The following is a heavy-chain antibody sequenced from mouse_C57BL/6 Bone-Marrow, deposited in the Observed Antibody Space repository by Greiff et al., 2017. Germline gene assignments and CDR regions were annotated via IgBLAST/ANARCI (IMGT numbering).Heavy chain of an antibody. CDR3: GKENWDVWYFDV. D-gene: IGHD4-1*01. Sequence: EVKLVESGGGLVQPKGSLKLSCAASGFTFNTYAMHWVRQAPGKGLEWVARIRSKSSNYATYYAESVQDRFTINRDDSQGMLYLQMNNLKTEDTDMYTCGKENWDVWYFDVWGTGTTVTVSS. CDR2: IRSKSSNYAT. J-gene: IGHJ1*03. V-gene: IGHV10-3*01. CDR1: GFTFNTYA.